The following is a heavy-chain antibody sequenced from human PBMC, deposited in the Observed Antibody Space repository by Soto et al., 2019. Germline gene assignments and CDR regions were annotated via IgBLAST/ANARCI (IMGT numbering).Heavy chain of an antibody. CDR2: SGSGGST. CDR3: AKGNSWSPALVLDI. D-gene: IGHD1-7*01. Sequence: GGSMRLSSAACAVRLSSYATNWVRQAPGKGLEWVSASGSGGSTYYADSVKGRFTISRDSSKNTLYLQMNSLRAEDTAVYYCAKGNSWSPALVLDIWRQRTMVTVSS. CDR1: AVRLSSYA. J-gene: IGHJ3*02. V-gene: IGHV3-23*01.